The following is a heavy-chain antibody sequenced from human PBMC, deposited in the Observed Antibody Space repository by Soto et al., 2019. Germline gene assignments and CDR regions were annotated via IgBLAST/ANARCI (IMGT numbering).Heavy chain of an antibody. J-gene: IGHJ6*02. V-gene: IGHV3-64*01. CDR2: ISSNGGST. Sequence: PGGSLRLSCAASGFTFSSYAMHWVRQAPGKGLEYVSTISSNGGSTYYANSVKGRFTISRDNSKNSLYLQMNSLRAEDTAVYYCARVGNYYGMDVWGQGTTVTVSS. CDR3: ARVGNYYGMDV. D-gene: IGHD1-26*01. CDR1: GFTFSSYA.